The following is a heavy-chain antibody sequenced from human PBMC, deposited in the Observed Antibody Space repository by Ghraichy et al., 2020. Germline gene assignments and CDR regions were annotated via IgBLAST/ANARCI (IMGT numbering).Heavy chain of an antibody. CDR2: ISSGSTYI. V-gene: IGHV3-21*01. J-gene: IGHJ4*02. CDR1: GFTFSNYN. Sequence: GESLNISCAASGFTFSNYNMNWVRQAPGKGLEWVSSISSGSTYIYFADSVKGRFTVSRDNAKNSLYLQMNSLRVDDTAVYYCARVVRPLSIDMAFDYWGQGTLVTVSS. D-gene: IGHD5-24*01. CDR3: ARVVRPLSIDMAFDY.